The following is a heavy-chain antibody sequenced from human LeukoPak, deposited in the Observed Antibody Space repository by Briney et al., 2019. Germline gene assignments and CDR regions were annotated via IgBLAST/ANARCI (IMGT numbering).Heavy chain of an antibody. CDR2: IRYDGSNK. V-gene: IGHV3-30*02. CDR1: GFTFSSYG. Sequence: PGGSLRLPCAASGFTFSSYGMHWVRQAPGKGLGWVAFIRYDGSNKYYADSVKGRFTISRDNSKNTPYLQMNSLRAEDTAVYYCAKDSSSDNYYFDYWGQGTLVTVSS. CDR3: AKDSSSDNYYFDY. D-gene: IGHD6-13*01. J-gene: IGHJ4*02.